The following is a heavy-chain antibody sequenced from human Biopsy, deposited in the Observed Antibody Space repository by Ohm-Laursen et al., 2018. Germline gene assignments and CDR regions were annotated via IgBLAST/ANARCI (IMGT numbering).Heavy chain of an antibody. CDR3: ARDYQPTIITIHYYYYGMDV. V-gene: IGHV1-18*01. J-gene: IGHJ6*02. CDR1: GYTFINYG. D-gene: IGHD2-2*01. Sequence: PSVKASCKASGYTFINYGFSWVRQAPGQGLEWMGWINPYIGDTSYAQKLQGRVTMTTDTSTSTAYMELRSLRSDDTAVYYCARDYQPTIITIHYYYYGMDVWGQGTTVTVSS. CDR2: INPYIGDT.